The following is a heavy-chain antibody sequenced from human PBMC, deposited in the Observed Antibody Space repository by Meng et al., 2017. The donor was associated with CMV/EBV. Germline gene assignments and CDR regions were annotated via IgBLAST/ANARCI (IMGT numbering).Heavy chain of an antibody. J-gene: IGHJ4*02. CDR1: GGSISSSSYY. CDR3: ARAWEFFDY. V-gene: IGHV4-39*01. Sequence: SETLSLTCTVSGGSISSSSYYWGWIRQPPGKGLEWIGSIYYSGSTYYNPSLKSRVTISVDTSKDQFSLKLSSVTAADTAVYYCARAWEFFDYWGQGTLVTVCS. CDR2: IYYSGST. D-gene: IGHD3-10*01.